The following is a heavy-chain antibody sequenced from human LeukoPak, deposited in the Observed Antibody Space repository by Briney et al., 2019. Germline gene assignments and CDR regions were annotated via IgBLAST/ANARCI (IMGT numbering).Heavy chain of an antibody. J-gene: IGHJ3*02. CDR2: IWYDGSNK. D-gene: IGHD5-24*01. V-gene: IGHV3-33*01. CDR3: ARDRDGYTFDI. Sequence: GRSLRLSCAASGFTFSSYGMHWVRQAPGKGLEWVAVIWYDGSNKYYADSVKGRFTISRDNAQNSLYLQMHSLRGEDTAVYYCARDRDGYTFDIWGQGTMVTVSS. CDR1: GFTFSSYG.